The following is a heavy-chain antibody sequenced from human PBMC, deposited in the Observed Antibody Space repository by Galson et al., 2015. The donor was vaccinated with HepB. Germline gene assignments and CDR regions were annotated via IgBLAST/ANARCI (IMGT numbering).Heavy chain of an antibody. Sequence: ETLSLTCTVSGGSISSSSYYWGWIRQPPGKGLEWIGSIYYSGSTYYNPSLKSRVTISVDTSKNQFSLKLSSVTAADTTVYYCARHSGYSSGWYPDDAFDIWGQGTMVTVSS. CDR1: GGSISSSSYY. V-gene: IGHV4-39*01. J-gene: IGHJ3*02. CDR3: ARHSGYSSGWYPDDAFDI. D-gene: IGHD6-19*01. CDR2: IYYSGST.